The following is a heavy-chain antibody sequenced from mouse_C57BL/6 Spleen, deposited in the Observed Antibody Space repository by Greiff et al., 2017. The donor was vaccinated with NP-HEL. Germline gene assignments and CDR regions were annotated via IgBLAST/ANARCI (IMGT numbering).Heavy chain of an antibody. V-gene: IGHV5-15*01. Sequence: EVQGVESGGGLVQPGGSLKLSCAASGFTFSDYGMAWVRQAPRKGPEWVAFISNLAYSIYYADTVTGRFTISRENAKNTLYLEMSSLRSEDTAMYYCARGDDYDFAWFAYWGQGTLVTVSA. J-gene: IGHJ3*01. D-gene: IGHD2-4*01. CDR3: ARGDDYDFAWFAY. CDR1: GFTFSDYG. CDR2: ISNLAYSI.